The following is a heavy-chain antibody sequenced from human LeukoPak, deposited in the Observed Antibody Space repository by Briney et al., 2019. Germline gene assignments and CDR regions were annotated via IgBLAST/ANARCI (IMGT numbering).Heavy chain of an antibody. Sequence: GGSLRLSCAASGFTFSSYWMHWVRQAPGKGLVWVSRINTDGSSTSYADSVKGRFTISRDNAKNTLYLQMNSLRAEDTAVYYCARVKAARPGYYYYYMDVWGKGTTVTVSS. D-gene: IGHD6-6*01. CDR2: INTDGSST. V-gene: IGHV3-74*01. J-gene: IGHJ6*03. CDR1: GFTFSSYW. CDR3: ARVKAARPGYYYYYMDV.